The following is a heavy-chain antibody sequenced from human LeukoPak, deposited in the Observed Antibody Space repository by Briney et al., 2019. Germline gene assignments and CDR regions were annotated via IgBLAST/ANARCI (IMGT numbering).Heavy chain of an antibody. CDR2: INHSGST. CDR1: GGSFSGYY. V-gene: IGHV4-34*01. CDR3: ASGGEQWPRSYYFDY. D-gene: IGHD6-19*01. Sequence: SETLSLTCAVYGGSFSGYYWSWIRQPPGKGLEWIGEINHSGSTNYNPSLKSRVTISVDTSKNQFSLKLSSVTAADTAVYYCASGGEQWPRSYYFDYWGQGTLVTVSS. J-gene: IGHJ4*02.